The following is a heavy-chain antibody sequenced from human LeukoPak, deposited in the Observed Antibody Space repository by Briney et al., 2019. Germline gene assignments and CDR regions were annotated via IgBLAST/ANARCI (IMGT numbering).Heavy chain of an antibody. CDR2: IYNSGIT. J-gene: IGHJ4*02. Sequence: SETLSLTCSVSVSGASISNYYWSWIRQPPGKRLEWIGYIYNSGITNYKSSLKSRVTISVDTSRNQFSLKLRSVTAADTAVYYCARGKGIDDGDYGFKDRGFDYWSQGTLVTVSS. D-gene: IGHD4-17*01. CDR3: ARGKGIDDGDYGFKDRGFDY. V-gene: IGHV4-59*01. CDR1: GASISNYY.